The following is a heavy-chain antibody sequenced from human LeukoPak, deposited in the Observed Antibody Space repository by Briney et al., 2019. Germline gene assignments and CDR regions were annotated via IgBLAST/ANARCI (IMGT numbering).Heavy chain of an antibody. J-gene: IGHJ1*01. Sequence: GGSLRLSCVASGFPFSSYGMHWVRQAPGKGLEWVAVIWSVGGAEYYADSVKGRFTISRDNSKNMLFLQMNSLRVEDTAVYYCTSWGDTTAEYFQRWGQGTLVTVSS. V-gene: IGHV3-33*01. D-gene: IGHD2-21*02. CDR1: GFPFSSYG. CDR2: IWSVGGAE. CDR3: TSWGDTTAEYFQR.